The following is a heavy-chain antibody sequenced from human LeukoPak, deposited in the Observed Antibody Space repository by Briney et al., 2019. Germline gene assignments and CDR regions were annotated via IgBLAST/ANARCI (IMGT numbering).Heavy chain of an antibody. CDR1: GFTVNSDY. V-gene: IGHV3-53*05. Sequence: GGSLRLSCAASGFTVNSDYISWVRQAPGKGLEWVSVIYSGGSTYYADSVKGRFTISRDESKNTVYLQMNSLRFEDTAMCYCARNWFDPWGQGTLVTVSS. J-gene: IGHJ5*02. CDR2: IYSGGST. CDR3: ARNWFDP.